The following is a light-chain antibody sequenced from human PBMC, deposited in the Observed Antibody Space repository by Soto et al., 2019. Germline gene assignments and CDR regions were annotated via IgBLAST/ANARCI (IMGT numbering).Light chain of an antibody. V-gene: IGKV3-11*01. CDR3: QQSSNWPPIN. CDR2: GAS. Sequence: EIVMTQSPATLSVSPGERATLSCRAGQSVSNNLAWYQQKPGQAPRLLIYGASNRATGIPARFSGSGSGTDFTLTIRSLEPEDFAVYYCQQSSNWPPINCGQGTRREIK. CDR1: QSVSNN. J-gene: IGKJ5*01.